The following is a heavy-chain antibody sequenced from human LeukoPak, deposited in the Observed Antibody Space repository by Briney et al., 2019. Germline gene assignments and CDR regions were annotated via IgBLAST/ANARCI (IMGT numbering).Heavy chain of an antibody. J-gene: IGHJ4*02. D-gene: IGHD2-15*01. Sequence: PSETLSLTCTVSGGSISSYYWSWIRQPPGKGLEWIGYIYYSGSTNYNPSLKSRVTISVDTSKNQFSLKLSSVTAADTAVYYCARVTRIGLPPAYWGQGTLVTVSS. CDR3: ARVTRIGLPPAY. CDR2: IYYSGST. CDR1: GGSISSYY. V-gene: IGHV4-59*01.